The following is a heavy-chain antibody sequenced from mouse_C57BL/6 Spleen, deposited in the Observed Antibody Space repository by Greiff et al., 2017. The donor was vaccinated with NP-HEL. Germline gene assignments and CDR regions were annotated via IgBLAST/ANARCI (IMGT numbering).Heavy chain of an antibody. CDR1: GYTFTSYW. Sequence: QVQLKESGAELVKPGASVKMSCKASGYTFTSYWITWVKQRPGQGLEWIGDIYPGSGSTNYNEKFKSKATLTVDTSSSTAYMQLSSLTSEDSAVYYCARENYGNYYYAMDYWGQGTSVTVSS. D-gene: IGHD2-1*01. V-gene: IGHV1-55*01. CDR3: ARENYGNYYYAMDY. CDR2: IYPGSGST. J-gene: IGHJ4*01.